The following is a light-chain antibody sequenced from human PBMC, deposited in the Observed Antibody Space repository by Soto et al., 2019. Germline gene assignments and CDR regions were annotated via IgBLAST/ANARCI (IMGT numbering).Light chain of an antibody. Sequence: DIQMTQSPSSLSASVGDRVTITCRASQSISSYLNWYQQKPGKAPTLLIYAASSVQSGVPSRFSGSGSGTDFTLTISSLQPEDFATYYCQQSYSTPPTFGQGTKVEIK. CDR3: QQSYSTPPT. CDR2: AAS. CDR1: QSISSY. J-gene: IGKJ1*01. V-gene: IGKV1-39*01.